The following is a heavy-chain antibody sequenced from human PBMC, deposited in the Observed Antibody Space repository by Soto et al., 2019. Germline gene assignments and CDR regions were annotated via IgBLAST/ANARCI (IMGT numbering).Heavy chain of an antibody. CDR2: IKHSGSA. D-gene: IGHD6-25*01. CDR3: ARARPSGSAAIDN. Sequence: SETLSFTCAVYARTFSGYCWCSIRQPAGRGLQWIAEIKHSGSAIYSPSLNSRVTIPVDSSNNQSSLNLSPVTAADTAVYYCARARPSGSAAIDNWGQGTLVT. CDR1: ARTFSGYC. V-gene: IGHV4-34*01. J-gene: IGHJ4*02.